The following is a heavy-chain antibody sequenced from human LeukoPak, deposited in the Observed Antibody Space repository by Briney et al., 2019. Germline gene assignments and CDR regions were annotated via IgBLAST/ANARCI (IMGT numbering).Heavy chain of an antibody. Sequence: PGGSLRLSCAASGFTVSSNYMSWVRQAPGKGLEWVSVIYSGGSTYYADSVKGRSTISRDNSKNTLYLQMNSLRAEDTAVYYCASEAVAGTGPFDYWGQGTLVTVSS. V-gene: IGHV3-53*01. D-gene: IGHD6-19*01. J-gene: IGHJ4*02. CDR2: IYSGGST. CDR3: ASEAVAGTGPFDY. CDR1: GFTVSSNY.